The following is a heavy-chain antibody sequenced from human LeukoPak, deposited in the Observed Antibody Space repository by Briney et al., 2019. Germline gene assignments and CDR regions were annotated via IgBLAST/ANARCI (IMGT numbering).Heavy chain of an antibody. CDR1: GGSISSYY. V-gene: IGHV4-59*01. Sequence: SETLSLTCTVSGGSISSYYWSWIRQPPGKGLEWIGYIYYSGSTNYNPSLKSRVTISVDTSKNQFSLKPSSVTAADTAVYYCARSEEDYDILTGYYLASGMDVWGKGTTVTVSS. CDR3: ARSEEDYDILTGYYLASGMDV. CDR2: IYYSGST. D-gene: IGHD3-9*01. J-gene: IGHJ6*04.